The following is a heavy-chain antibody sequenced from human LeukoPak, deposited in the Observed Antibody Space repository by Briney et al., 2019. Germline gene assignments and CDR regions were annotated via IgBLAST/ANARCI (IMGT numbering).Heavy chain of an antibody. D-gene: IGHD3-3*01. CDR2: IYHSGST. CDR3: ARGFLIFYDFWSGYYPYYFDY. V-gene: IGHV4-30-2*01. CDR1: GGSISSGGYY. J-gene: IGHJ4*02. Sequence: PSQTLSLTCTVSGGSISSGGYYWSWIRQPPGKGLEWIGYIYHSGSTYYNPSLKSRVTISVDRSKNQFSLKLSSVTAADTAVYYCARGFLIFYDFWSGYYPYYFDYWGQGTLVTVSS.